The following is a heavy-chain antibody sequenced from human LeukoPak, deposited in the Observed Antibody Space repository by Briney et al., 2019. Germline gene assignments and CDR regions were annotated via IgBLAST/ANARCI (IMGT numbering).Heavy chain of an antibody. CDR1: GFTFSSYA. V-gene: IGHV3-23*01. D-gene: IGHD6-19*01. J-gene: IGHJ4*02. CDR2: ISGSGGNT. CDR3: AKDGKGAPVAGTGYFDY. Sequence: QPGGSPRLSCAASGFTFSSYAMSWVRQAPGKGLEWVSVISGSGGNTYYADSVKGRFTISRDNSKNTLYLQMNSLIAEDTAIYYCAKDGKGAPVAGTGYFDYWGQGTLVTVSS.